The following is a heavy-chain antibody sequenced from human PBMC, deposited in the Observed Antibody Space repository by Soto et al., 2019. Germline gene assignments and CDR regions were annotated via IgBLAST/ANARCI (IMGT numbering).Heavy chain of an antibody. D-gene: IGHD3-22*01. Sequence: ASVKVSCKASGYTFTSYYMHWVQQAPGQGLAWMGIINPSGGSTSYAQKFQGRVTMTRDTSTSTIYMELSSLRSEDTAVYYCARDYYDSSGYFGASRYAFDIWGQGTMVTVSS. CDR3: ARDYYDSSGYFGASRYAFDI. CDR1: GYTFTSYY. J-gene: IGHJ3*02. CDR2: INPSGGST. V-gene: IGHV1-46*01.